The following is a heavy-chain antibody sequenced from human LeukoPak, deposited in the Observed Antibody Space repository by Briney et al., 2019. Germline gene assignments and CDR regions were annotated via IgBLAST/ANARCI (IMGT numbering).Heavy chain of an antibody. CDR3: ARGRRLVLDY. D-gene: IGHD6-19*01. J-gene: IGHJ4*02. CDR2: IYYSGST. CDR1: GGSISSYY. Sequence: PSETLSLTCTVSGGSISSYYWSWIRQPPGKGLEWIGYIYYSGSTNYNPSLKSRVTISVDTSKNQFSLKLSSVTAADTAVYYCARGRRLVLDYWGQGTLVTVSS. V-gene: IGHV4-59*01.